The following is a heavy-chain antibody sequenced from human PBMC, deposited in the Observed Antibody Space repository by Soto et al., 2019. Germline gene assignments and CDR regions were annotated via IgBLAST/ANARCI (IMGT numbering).Heavy chain of an antibody. CDR2: ISGSGDTI. Sequence: QVHLVESGGGLVKPGGSLRLSCAASGFTFSDYYMHWIRQAPGKGLEWVSYISGSGDTIHYADSVQGRFTISRDNAKSSLYLQISSLRDEDTAEYYCAGVGCRASCFSDWFDPWGQGTLVTVSA. CDR1: GFTFSDYY. D-gene: IGHD2-2*01. CDR3: AGVGCRASCFSDWFDP. J-gene: IGHJ5*02. V-gene: IGHV3-11*01.